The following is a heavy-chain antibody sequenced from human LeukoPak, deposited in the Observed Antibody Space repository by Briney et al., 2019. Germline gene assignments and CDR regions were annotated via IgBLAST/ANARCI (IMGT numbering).Heavy chain of an antibody. Sequence: SETLSLTCTVSGGSISSYYWSWIRQPPGKGLEWIGYIYYSGGTNYNPSLKSRVTISVDTSKNQFSLKLSSVTAADTAVYYCATAPPQWRSYGSYYYHYMDVWGRGTTVTVSS. CDR2: IYYSGGT. CDR3: ATAPPQWRSYGSYYYHYMDV. D-gene: IGHD5-18*01. J-gene: IGHJ6*03. CDR1: GGSISSYY. V-gene: IGHV4-59*01.